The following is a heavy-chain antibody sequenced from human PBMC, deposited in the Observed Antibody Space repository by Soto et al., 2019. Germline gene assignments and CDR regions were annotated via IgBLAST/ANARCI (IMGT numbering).Heavy chain of an antibody. V-gene: IGHV4-59*01. Sequence: TSETLSLTCTVSGGSIGTYYWSWVRQPPGKGLEWIGYIYYSGNTNYNPSLKRRVSISVDASKNQFSLKLSSVTAADTAVYYCARAPRGNYGYPSYFDYWGQGTLVTVSS. D-gene: IGHD3-10*01. CDR3: ARAPRGNYGYPSYFDY. CDR1: GGSIGTYY. J-gene: IGHJ4*02. CDR2: IYYSGNT.